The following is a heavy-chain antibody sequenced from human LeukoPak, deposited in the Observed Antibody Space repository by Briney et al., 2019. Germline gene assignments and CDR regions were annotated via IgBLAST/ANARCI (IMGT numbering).Heavy chain of an antibody. Sequence: KPSQTLSLTCTVSGGSISSGSYYWSWIRQPAGKGLEWIGRIYTSGSTNYNPSLKSRVTISVDTSKNQFSLKLSSVTAADTAVYYCAVSVRSAAAGFYFDYWGQGTLVTVSS. CDR1: GGSISSGSYY. CDR3: AVSVRSAAAGFYFDY. V-gene: IGHV4-61*02. J-gene: IGHJ4*02. CDR2: IYTSGST. D-gene: IGHD6-13*01.